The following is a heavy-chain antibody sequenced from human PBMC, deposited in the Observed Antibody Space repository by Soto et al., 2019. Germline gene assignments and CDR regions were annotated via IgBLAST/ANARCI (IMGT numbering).Heavy chain of an antibody. J-gene: IGHJ6*02. CDR3: ARDISSGWYRGSDYYGMDV. Sequence: SETLSLTCTVSGGSISSYYWSWIRQPPGKGLEWIGYIYYSGSTNYNPSLKSRVTISVDTSKNQFSLKLSSVTAADTAVYYCARDISSGWYRGSDYYGMDVWGQGTTVTVSS. D-gene: IGHD6-19*01. V-gene: IGHV4-59*01. CDR2: IYYSGST. CDR1: GGSISSYY.